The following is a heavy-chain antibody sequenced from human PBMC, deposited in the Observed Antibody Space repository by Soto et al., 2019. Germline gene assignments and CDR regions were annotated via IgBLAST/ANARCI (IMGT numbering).Heavy chain of an antibody. J-gene: IGHJ4*02. Sequence: QVQLVQSGAEVKKPGSSVKVSCKASGGTFSSYTISWVRQAPGQGLEWMGRIIPILGIANYAQKSQGRVTITADKSTSTAYMELSSLRSEDTAVYYCARDVGRNPVYWGQGTLVTVSS. CDR2: IIPILGIA. D-gene: IGHD2-15*01. V-gene: IGHV1-69*08. CDR1: GGTFSSYT. CDR3: ARDVGRNPVY.